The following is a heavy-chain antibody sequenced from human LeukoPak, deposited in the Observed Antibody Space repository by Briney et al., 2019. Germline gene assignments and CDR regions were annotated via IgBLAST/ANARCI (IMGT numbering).Heavy chain of an antibody. CDR1: GFTFSSYG. J-gene: IGHJ6*02. D-gene: IGHD6-13*01. Sequence: GRSLRLSCAASGFTFSSYGMHWVRQAPGKGLEWVAVIWSDGSSKHYADSVKGRFTISRDNSKNTLYLQVNSLRAEDTAVYYCARGQPPSYYDMDVWGQGTTVSVSS. V-gene: IGHV3-33*01. CDR2: IWSDGSSK. CDR3: ARGQPPSYYDMDV.